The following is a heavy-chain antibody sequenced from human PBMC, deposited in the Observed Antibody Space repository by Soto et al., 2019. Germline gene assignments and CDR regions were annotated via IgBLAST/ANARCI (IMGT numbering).Heavy chain of an antibody. CDR1: GYTFNAYY. CDR2: INPDTGGT. CDR3: ARGLGRVGRSWCRGGYDS. D-gene: IGHD2-8*01. V-gene: IGHV1-2*04. J-gene: IGHJ4*02. Sequence: QVRLVQSGAEVKKSGASVKVSCKASGYTFNAYYIHWMRQAPGQGLEWMGWINPDTGGTDYAQKLQGWFSLTSDTSMTTADRELASLKSDDTAVYYCARGLGRVGRSWCRGGYDSWGQGTLVTVS.